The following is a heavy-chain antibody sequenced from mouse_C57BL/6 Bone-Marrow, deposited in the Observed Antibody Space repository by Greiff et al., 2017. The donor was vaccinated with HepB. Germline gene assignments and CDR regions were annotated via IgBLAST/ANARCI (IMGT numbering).Heavy chain of an antibody. CDR2: IDPEVGDT. CDR1: GFTFNDYY. CDR3: TTKEITRVEASDFDD. J-gene: IGHJ1*03. Sequence: EVQLQQSGAELVRPGASLKLSCTASGFTFNDYYMHWVKQSPEKGLEWIGRIDPEVGDTEYAPKFQGQATMTADTSANTAYLQLRSLTSEEAAVNYYTTKEITRVEASDFDDWGKGTTVTVAS. V-gene: IGHV14-1*01. D-gene: IGHD1-1*01.